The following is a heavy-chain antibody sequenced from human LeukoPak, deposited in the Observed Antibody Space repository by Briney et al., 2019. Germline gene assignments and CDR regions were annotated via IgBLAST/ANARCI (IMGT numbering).Heavy chain of an antibody. D-gene: IGHD1-26*01. CDR1: GFTFSTYW. CDR3: ARDEARYGSEYFQH. CDR2: IKQDGSEK. Sequence: GGSLRLSCAASGFTFSTYWMSWVRQAPGKGLEWVANIKQDGSEKYYVDSVKGRFTISRDNAKNSLYLQMNSLRAEDTAVYYCARDEARYGSEYFQHWGQGTLVTVSS. J-gene: IGHJ1*01. V-gene: IGHV3-7*05.